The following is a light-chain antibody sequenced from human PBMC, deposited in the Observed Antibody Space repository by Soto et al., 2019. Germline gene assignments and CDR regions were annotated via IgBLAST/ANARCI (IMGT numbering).Light chain of an antibody. J-gene: IGKJ2*01. CDR1: QNITNC. CDR3: QQHNPYSPYT. Sequence: DIQMTQSPSTLSASVGDRVNITCRASQNITNCLAWYQQKPGKAPKLLIFDASSLRSGVPSRFSGSGSGTEFTLTISSLQPEDFATYYCQQHNPYSPYTFGQGTKLEIK. V-gene: IGKV1-5*03. CDR2: DAS.